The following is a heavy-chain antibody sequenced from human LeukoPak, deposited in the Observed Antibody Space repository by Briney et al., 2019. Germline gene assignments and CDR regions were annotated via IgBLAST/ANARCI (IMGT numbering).Heavy chain of an antibody. D-gene: IGHD2-2*01. J-gene: IGHJ6*03. V-gene: IGHV1-18*01. CDR3: ARAPTYCSSTSCYRVRGYMDV. Sequence: ASVKVSCKASGYTFTSYGISWVRQAPGQGLEGMGWISAYNGNTNYAQKLQGRVTMTTDTSTSTAYMELRSLRSDDTAVYYCARAPTYCSSTSCYRVRGYMDVWGKGTTVTISS. CDR1: GYTFTSYG. CDR2: ISAYNGNT.